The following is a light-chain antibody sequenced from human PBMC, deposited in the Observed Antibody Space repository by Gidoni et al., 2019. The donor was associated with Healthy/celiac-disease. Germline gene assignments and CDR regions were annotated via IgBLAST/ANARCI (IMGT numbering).Light chain of an antibody. CDR2: GAS. CDR3: QKYNNWPRT. V-gene: IGKV3-15*01. CDR1: QSVSSN. J-gene: IGKJ1*01. Sequence: EIVMTQSPAPLSVSPGERATLSCRASQSVSSNLAWYQQKPGQAPRLLIYGASTRATGIPARFSGRGSGTEFTLTISSLQSEDFAVYYCQKYNNWPRTFGQGTKVEIK.